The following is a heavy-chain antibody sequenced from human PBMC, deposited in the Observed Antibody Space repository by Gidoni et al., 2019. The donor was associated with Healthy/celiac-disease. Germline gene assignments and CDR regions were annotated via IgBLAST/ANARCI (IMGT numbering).Heavy chain of an antibody. V-gene: IGHV3-11*01. CDR3: ARDRPDCSGGSCYYYYYGMDV. CDR2: SSSSGSTI. J-gene: IGHJ6*02. CDR1: GFTFSDYY. Sequence: QVQLVESGGGLVKPGGSLRLSCAASGFTFSDYYMSWIRQAPGKGLEWVSYSSSSGSTIYYADSVKGRFTISRDNAKNSLYLQMNSLRAEDTAVYYCARDRPDCSGGSCYYYYYGMDVWGQGTTVTVSS. D-gene: IGHD2-15*01.